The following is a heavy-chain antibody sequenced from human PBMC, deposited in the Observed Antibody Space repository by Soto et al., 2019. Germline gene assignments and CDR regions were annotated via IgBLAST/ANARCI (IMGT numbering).Heavy chain of an antibody. CDR3: TRHAPYDGFDD. V-gene: IGHV4-39*01. CDR1: GASFFNGGYY. D-gene: IGHD3-3*01. J-gene: IGHJ4*02. Sequence: QVQLRESGPGLMKPSETLSLTCSVSGASFFNGGYYWAWIRQSPGKGLEWIGSMLYGGGTYYKPSLQSRVTISLDMSRDQFSLRLNSVTATDTAIYYCTRHAPYDGFDDWGQGILVSVSS. CDR2: MLYGGGT.